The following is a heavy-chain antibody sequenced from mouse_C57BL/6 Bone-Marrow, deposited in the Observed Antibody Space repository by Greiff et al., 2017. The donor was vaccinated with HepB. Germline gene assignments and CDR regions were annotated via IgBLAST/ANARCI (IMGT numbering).Heavy chain of an antibody. J-gene: IGHJ2*01. CDR2: ISSGGSYT. V-gene: IGHV5-6*01. Sequence: EVQGVESGGDLVKPGGSLKLSCAASGFTFSSYGMSWVRQTPDKRLEWVATISSGGSYTYYPDSVKGRFTISRDNAKNTLYLQMSSLKSEDTAMYYCARHPLYYYGSSSYYFDYWGQGTTLTVSS. CDR1: GFTFSSYG. CDR3: ARHPLYYYGSSSYYFDY. D-gene: IGHD1-1*01.